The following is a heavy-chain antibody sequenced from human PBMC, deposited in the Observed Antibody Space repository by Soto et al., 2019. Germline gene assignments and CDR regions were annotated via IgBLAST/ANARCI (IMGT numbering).Heavy chain of an antibody. CDR1: GDSVSSGAYY. V-gene: IGHV4-4*02. J-gene: IGHJ4*02. CDR2: IHHSGST. Sequence: SETLSLTSSVSGDSVSSGAYYWSWVRQPPGKGLEWIGEIHHSGSTNYNPSLKSRVTTSVDKSKDQFSLKLSSVTAADTAVYYCARAGYGGNSGDYWGQGTLVTVSS. CDR3: ARAGYGGNSGDY. D-gene: IGHD2-21*01.